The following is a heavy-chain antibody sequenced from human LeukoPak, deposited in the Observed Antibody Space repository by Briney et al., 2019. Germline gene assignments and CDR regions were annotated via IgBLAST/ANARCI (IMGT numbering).Heavy chain of an antibody. J-gene: IGHJ4*02. Sequence: GGSLRLSCVGSGSTFSSYGMHWVRQAAGKGLEWGAFIRHDGSNEYYADSVKGRFTVSRDNSKNTLFLQMNSLRVEEMAVYYCAKEVHPYDSGTYYFDYWGRGTLVTVSS. CDR3: AKEVHPYDSGTYYFDY. CDR1: GSTFSSYG. CDR2: IRHDGSNE. V-gene: IGHV3-30*02. D-gene: IGHD3-10*01.